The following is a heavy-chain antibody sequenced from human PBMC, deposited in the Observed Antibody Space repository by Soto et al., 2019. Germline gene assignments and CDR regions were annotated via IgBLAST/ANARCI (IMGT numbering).Heavy chain of an antibody. J-gene: IGHJ4*02. CDR3: AKRQGTGLAAKNFDF. Sequence: GGSLRLSCAASGFPFSNHAMSWVRQSPGKGLEWVSGISDGGDLIYYADSVKGRFSMSRDNSENMLYLQMTNLRAEDTAIYFCAKRQGTGLAAKNFDFWGQGTLVTVSS. V-gene: IGHV3-23*01. CDR1: GFPFSNHA. CDR2: ISDGGDLI. D-gene: IGHD2-15*01.